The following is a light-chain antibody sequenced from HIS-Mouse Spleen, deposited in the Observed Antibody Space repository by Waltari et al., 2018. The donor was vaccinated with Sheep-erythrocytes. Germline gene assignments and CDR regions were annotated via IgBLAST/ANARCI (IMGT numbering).Light chain of an antibody. CDR1: SSNIGSNT. J-gene: IGLJ3*02. Sequence: QSVLTQPHSASGTPGQRVTISCSGSSSNIGSNTVNWYQQLPGTAPKLLNHSNNQRHSGVPDRVSGSKSGTSAALAISGLQSEGEAYYYCAAWGDSLNGPLFGGGTKLTVL. V-gene: IGLV1-44*01. CDR3: AAWGDSLNGPL. CDR2: SNN.